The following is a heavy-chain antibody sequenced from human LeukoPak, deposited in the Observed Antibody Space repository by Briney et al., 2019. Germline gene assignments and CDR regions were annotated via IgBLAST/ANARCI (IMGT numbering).Heavy chain of an antibody. CDR3: ARRLSPYSYGYSAYDY. CDR1: GGSISSSSSY. Sequence: SETLSLTCTVSGGSISSSSSYWGWIRQPPGKGLEWIGSIYYSGSTYYNPSLKSRVTISVDTSKNQFSLRLSSVTAADTAVYYCARRLSPYSYGYSAYDYWGQGTLVTVSS. J-gene: IGHJ4*02. V-gene: IGHV4-39*01. D-gene: IGHD5-18*01. CDR2: IYYSGST.